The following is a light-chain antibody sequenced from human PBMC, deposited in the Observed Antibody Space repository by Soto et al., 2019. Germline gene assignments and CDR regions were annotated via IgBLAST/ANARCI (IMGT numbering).Light chain of an antibody. Sequence: QSALTQPASVSGSPGQSITLSRTRTSSGVENYNLVSSYQHRPGKAPKLIIYEGSQRPSGVSDGFSASKSGNTASLTISGCRAEDEAGYYCSSYAGAVVFGGGTKLTVL. CDR1: SSGVENYNL. J-gene: IGLJ2*01. CDR2: EGS. CDR3: SSYAGAVV. V-gene: IGLV2-23*01.